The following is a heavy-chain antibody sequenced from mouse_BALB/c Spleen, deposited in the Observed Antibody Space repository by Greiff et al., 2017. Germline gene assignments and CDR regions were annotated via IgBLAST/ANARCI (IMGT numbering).Heavy chain of an antibody. CDR1: GFAFSSYD. V-gene: IGHV5-12-1*01. Sequence: EVQLVESGGGLVKPGGSLKLSCAASGFAFSSYDMSWVRQTPEKRLEWVAYISSGGGSTYYPDTVKGRFTISRDNAKNTLYLQMSSLKSEDTAMYYCARHRMITTRRTNAMDYWGQGTSVTVSS. D-gene: IGHD2-4*01. J-gene: IGHJ4*01. CDR2: ISSGGGST. CDR3: ARHRMITTRRTNAMDY.